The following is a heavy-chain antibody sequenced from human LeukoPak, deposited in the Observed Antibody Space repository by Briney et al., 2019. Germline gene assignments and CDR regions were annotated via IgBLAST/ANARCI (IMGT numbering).Heavy chain of an antibody. CDR2: IFYSGST. Sequence: SETLSLTCAVSGGPISSGDYYWSWIRQPPGKGLEWIGYIFYSGSTYYKPSLKSRVTISVDTSKNQFSLKLSSVTAADTAVYYCARGDPIVATIPNFFDYWGQGTLVTVSS. CDR3: ARGDPIVATIPNFFDY. D-gene: IGHD5-12*01. J-gene: IGHJ4*02. V-gene: IGHV4-30-4*01. CDR1: GGPISSGDYY.